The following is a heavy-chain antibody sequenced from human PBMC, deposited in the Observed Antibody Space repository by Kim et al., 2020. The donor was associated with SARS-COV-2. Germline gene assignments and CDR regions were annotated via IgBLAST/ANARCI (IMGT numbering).Heavy chain of an antibody. V-gene: IGHV1-18*01. D-gene: IGHD5-12*01. CDR2: ISAYNGNT. CDR3: ARDPYSGYDYHYSDY. J-gene: IGHJ4*02. Sequence: ASVKVSCKASGYTFTSYGFSWVQQAPGQGLEWMGWISAYNGNTNYAQKLQGRVTMTTDTSTSTAYMELRSLRSDDTAVYYCARDPYSGYDYHYSDYWGQGTLVTVSS. CDR1: GYTFTSYG.